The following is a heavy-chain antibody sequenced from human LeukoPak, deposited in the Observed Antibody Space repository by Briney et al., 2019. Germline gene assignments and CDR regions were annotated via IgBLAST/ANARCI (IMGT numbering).Heavy chain of an antibody. D-gene: IGHD3-22*01. Sequence: GESLKISCKGSGYSFTSYWIGWVRQMPGKGLEWMGIIYPGDSDTRYSPSFQGQVTISADKSISTAYLQWSSLKASDTAMYYCARHDLLGSYYYDSSGYSPAHWFDPWGQGTLVTVSS. V-gene: IGHV5-51*01. CDR3: ARHDLLGSYYYDSSGYSPAHWFDP. CDR1: GYSFTSYW. CDR2: IYPGDSDT. J-gene: IGHJ5*02.